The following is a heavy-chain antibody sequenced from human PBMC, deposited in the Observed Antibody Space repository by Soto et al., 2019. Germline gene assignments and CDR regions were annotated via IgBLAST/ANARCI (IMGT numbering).Heavy chain of an antibody. J-gene: IGHJ6*02. CDR2: IWYDGSNK. CDR3: ATSMIVGDHYGMDV. V-gene: IGHV3-33*01. D-gene: IGHD3-22*01. Sequence: PGGSLRLSCAASGFTFSSYGMHWVRQAPGKGLEWVAVIWYDGSNKYYADSVKGRFTISRDNSKNTLYLQMNSLRAEDTAVYYCATSMIVGDHYGMDVWGQGTTVTVS. CDR1: GFTFSSYG.